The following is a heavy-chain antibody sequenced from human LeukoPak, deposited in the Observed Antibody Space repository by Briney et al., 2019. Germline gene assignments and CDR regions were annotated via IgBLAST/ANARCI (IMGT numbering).Heavy chain of an antibody. CDR2: IYYSGST. V-gene: IGHV4-31*03. CDR3: ARDRRTRSLVGASRFDY. Sequence: PSETLSLTCTVSGGSISSGGYYWSWIRQHPGKGLEWIGYIYYSGSTYYNPSLKSRVTISVDTSKNQFSLKLSSVTAADTAVYYCARDRRTRSLVGASRFDYWGQGTLVTVSS. D-gene: IGHD1-26*01. CDR1: GGSISSGGYY. J-gene: IGHJ4*02.